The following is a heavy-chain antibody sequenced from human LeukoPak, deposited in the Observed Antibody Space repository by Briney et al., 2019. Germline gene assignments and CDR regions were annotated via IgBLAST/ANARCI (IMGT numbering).Heavy chain of an antibody. Sequence: SETLSLTCAVYGGSFSGYYWSRIRQPPGKGLEWIGEINHSGSTNYNPSLKSRVTISVDTSKNQFSLKLSSVTAADTAVYYCATPHMYSSSPRLDYWGQGTLVTVSS. V-gene: IGHV4-34*01. CDR1: GGSFSGYY. CDR2: INHSGST. D-gene: IGHD6-6*01. CDR3: ATPHMYSSSPRLDY. J-gene: IGHJ4*02.